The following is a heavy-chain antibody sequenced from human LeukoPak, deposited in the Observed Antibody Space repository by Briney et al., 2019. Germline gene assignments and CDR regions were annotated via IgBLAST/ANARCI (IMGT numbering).Heavy chain of an antibody. Sequence: SETLSLTCTVSGYSISSGYYWGWIRQPPGKGLEWIGSIYHSGSTYYNPSLKSRVTISVDTSKNQFSLKLSSVTAADTAVYYCARGGYSYGYDYYYGMDVWGQGTLVTVSS. V-gene: IGHV4-38-2*02. D-gene: IGHD5-18*01. CDR3: ARGGYSYGYDYYYGMDV. CDR1: GYSISSGYY. J-gene: IGHJ6*02. CDR2: IYHSGST.